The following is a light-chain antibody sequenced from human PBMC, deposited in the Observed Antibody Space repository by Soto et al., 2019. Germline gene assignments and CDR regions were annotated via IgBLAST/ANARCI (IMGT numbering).Light chain of an antibody. CDR1: QGISRW. J-gene: IGKJ3*01. CDR2: AAS. Sequence: DIQMTQSPSSVSASVGDRVTITCRASQGISRWLAWSQQKPGKAPKLLIYAASSLQSGVPSRFSCSVPGSDFPLTINVLHPESFATNYCQQAYSFPRTVGPGTKVYSK. CDR3: QQAYSFPRT. V-gene: IGKV1-12*01.